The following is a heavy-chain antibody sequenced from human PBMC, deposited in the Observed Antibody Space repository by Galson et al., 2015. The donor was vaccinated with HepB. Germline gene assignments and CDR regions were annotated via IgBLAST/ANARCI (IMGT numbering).Heavy chain of an antibody. CDR1: GFTFSNYW. D-gene: IGHD3-10*01. CDR3: AKDRGWRSCDC. J-gene: IGHJ4*02. V-gene: IGHV3-7*01. Sequence: SLRLSCAASGFTFSNYWMAWVRRVPGVGLEWLADISNDGSAKKYVDSVRGRFTISRDNAKNSLYLQMDSLRVEDTGIYYCAKDRGWRSCDCWGQGTLVTVSS. CDR2: ISNDGSAK.